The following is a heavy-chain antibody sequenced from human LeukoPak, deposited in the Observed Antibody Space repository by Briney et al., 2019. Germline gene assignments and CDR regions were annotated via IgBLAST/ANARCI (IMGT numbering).Heavy chain of an antibody. CDR3: ARDPDSSNEWGPFDP. Sequence: SQTLSLTCAISGDSFSSSASWNCIRPSPSRGLEWLGRTYYRSNWYSDYATAVKSRITINADTSKNQFSLQLNSVIPEDTAVYYCARDPDSSNEWGPFDPWGQGTLVTVSS. CDR1: GDSFSSSAS. V-gene: IGHV6-1*01. CDR2: TYYRSNWYS. D-gene: IGHD1-1*01. J-gene: IGHJ5*02.